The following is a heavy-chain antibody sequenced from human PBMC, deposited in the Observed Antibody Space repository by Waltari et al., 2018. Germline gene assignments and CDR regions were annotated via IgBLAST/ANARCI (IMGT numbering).Heavy chain of an antibody. CDR1: GGSISSYD. J-gene: IGHJ6*02. CDR2: IYASGST. Sequence: QVQLQESGPGLVKPSETLSLICNVSGGSISSYDWNWIRQPAGKGLEWIGRIYASGSTSYNPSLESRISMSVDTSKNHFSLKLSSVTAADTGVYYCAGSSNFGIYGLDVWGQGTTVVVSS. D-gene: IGHD3-3*01. V-gene: IGHV4-4*07. CDR3: AGSSNFGIYGLDV.